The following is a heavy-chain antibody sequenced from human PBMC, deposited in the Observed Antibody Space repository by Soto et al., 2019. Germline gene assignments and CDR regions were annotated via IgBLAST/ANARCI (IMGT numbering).Heavy chain of an antibody. CDR3: AREAASDPSFYYHYMDV. J-gene: IGHJ6*03. D-gene: IGHD6-25*01. V-gene: IGHV1-8*01. CDR1: GYTFTNYN. CDR2: MNPNTGNT. Sequence: QERLVQSGAEVKKPGAPVKVSCKASGYTFTNYNINWVRQATGQGLEWMGWMNPNTGNTGYAEKFQGRVTMTRNSSINTAYMELSGLRSDDTAVYYCAREAASDPSFYYHYMDVWGKGTTVTVSS.